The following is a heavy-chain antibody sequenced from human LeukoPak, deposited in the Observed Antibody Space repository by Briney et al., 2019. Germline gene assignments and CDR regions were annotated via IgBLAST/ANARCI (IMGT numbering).Heavy chain of an antibody. CDR2: IYYSGST. D-gene: IGHD1-14*01. J-gene: IGHJ3*02. V-gene: IGHV4-39*01. CDR3: ARQRPGIRAFDI. Sequence: PSETLSLTCTVSGGSISSSSYYWGWIRQPPGKGLEWIGSIYYSGSTCYNPSLKSQVTISVDTSKNQFSLKLSSVTAADTAVYYCARQRPGIRAFDIWGQGTMVTVSS. CDR1: GGSISSSSYY.